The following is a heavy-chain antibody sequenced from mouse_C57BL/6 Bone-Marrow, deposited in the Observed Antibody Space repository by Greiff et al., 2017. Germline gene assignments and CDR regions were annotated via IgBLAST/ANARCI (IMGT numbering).Heavy chain of an antibody. Sequence: EVMLVESGGDLVKPGGSLKLSCAASGFTFSSYGMSWVRQTPDKRLEWVATISSGGSYTYYPDSVKGRFTISRDNTKNTLYLQRSSLKSEDTAMYCCERHPGGLAYWGQGTLVTVAA. CDR1: GFTFSSYG. J-gene: IGHJ3*01. CDR2: ISSGGSYT. CDR3: ERHPGGLAY. V-gene: IGHV5-6*02.